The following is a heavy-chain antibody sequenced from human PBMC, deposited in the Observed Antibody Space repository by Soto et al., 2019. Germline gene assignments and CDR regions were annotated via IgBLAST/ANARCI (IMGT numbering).Heavy chain of an antibody. CDR1: GYTFITYG. J-gene: IGHJ4*02. Sequence: QVQLVQSGAEVKKPGASVKVSCKASGYTFITYGVSWVRQAPGQGLDWLGWIRTYNGNTRYAERLQGRVTMTTDTTTHTAYMALRNRRSDHTAVYYCARGPTDYYDNSANYFLDYWGQGTLVTVSS. CDR2: IRTYNGNT. V-gene: IGHV1-18*01. CDR3: ARGPTDYYDNSANYFLDY. D-gene: IGHD3-22*01.